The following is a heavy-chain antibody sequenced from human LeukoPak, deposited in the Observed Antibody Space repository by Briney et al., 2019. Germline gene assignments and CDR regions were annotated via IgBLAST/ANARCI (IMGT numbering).Heavy chain of an antibody. V-gene: IGHV4-34*01. CDR2: IYYSGST. J-gene: IGHJ4*02. Sequence: SETLSLTCAVYGGSFSGYYWGWIRQPPGKGLEWIGNIYYSGSTYYNPSLKSRVTISVDTSKKQFSLRLSSVTAADTAVYYCARYYCGGDCYSGYFDYWGQGTLATVSS. D-gene: IGHD2-21*02. CDR3: ARYYCGGDCYSGYFDY. CDR1: GGSFSGYY.